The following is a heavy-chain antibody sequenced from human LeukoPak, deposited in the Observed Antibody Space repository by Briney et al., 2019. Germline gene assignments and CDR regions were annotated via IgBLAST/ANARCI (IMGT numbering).Heavy chain of an antibody. J-gene: IGHJ3*02. D-gene: IGHD3-10*01. CDR1: GYSFSTYW. CDR2: IDPSDSYT. V-gene: IGHV5-10-1*01. CDR3: ARRVRGVVHLDAFDI. Sequence: RGESLKISCKGSGYSFSTYWINWVRLMPGEGLEWMGRIDPSDSYTKYSPSSQGHVTISVDKSISTAYLQWTSLKASDTAMYYCARRVRGVVHLDAFDIWGQGTMVTVSS.